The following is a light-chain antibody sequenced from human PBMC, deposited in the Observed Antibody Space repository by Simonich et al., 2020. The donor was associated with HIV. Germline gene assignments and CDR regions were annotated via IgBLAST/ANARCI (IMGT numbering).Light chain of an antibody. Sequence: QSVLTQPPSVSAAPGQKVTISCSESSSNIGHNYVFWYQQLPGTAPKRLIYDNNKRPSGIPNRFSGSKSGTSATLGITGRQTGDEADYYCGTWDSSLSAGRVFGGGTKLTVL. CDR2: DNN. J-gene: IGLJ3*02. CDR1: SSNIGHNY. V-gene: IGLV1-51*01. CDR3: GTWDSSLSAGRV.